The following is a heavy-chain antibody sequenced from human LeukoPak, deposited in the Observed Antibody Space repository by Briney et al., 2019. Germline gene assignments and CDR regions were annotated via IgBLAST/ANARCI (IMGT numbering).Heavy chain of an antibody. CDR1: GFTFSSYA. V-gene: IGHV3-23*01. CDR3: AKGAEYYYDSSGYYDY. CDR2: ISGSGGST. D-gene: IGHD3-22*01. Sequence: GGSLRLSCAASGFTFSSYAMSWVRQAPGKGLEWVSAISGSGGSTYYADSVKGRFTISRDNSKNTLYLQMNSLRAEDTAVYYCAKGAEYYYDSSGYYDYWGQGTLVTVSS. J-gene: IGHJ4*02.